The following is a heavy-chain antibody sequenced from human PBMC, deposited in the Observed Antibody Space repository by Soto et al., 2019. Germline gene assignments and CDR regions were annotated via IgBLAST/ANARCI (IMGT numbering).Heavy chain of an antibody. CDR2: IKQDGSEK. D-gene: IGHD6-19*01. J-gene: IGHJ4*02. Sequence: PGGSLRLSCAASGFTFSSYWMSWVRQAQGKGLEWVANIKQDGSEKYYVDSVKGRFTISRDNAKNSLYLQMNSLRAEDTAVYYCARKVAGTLSTGFFGYWGQGTLVTVSS. CDR1: GFTFSSYW. V-gene: IGHV3-7*01. CDR3: ARKVAGTLSTGFFGY.